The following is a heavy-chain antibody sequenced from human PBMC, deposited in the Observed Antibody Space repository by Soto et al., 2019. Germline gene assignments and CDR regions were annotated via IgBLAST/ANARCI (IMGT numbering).Heavy chain of an antibody. CDR3: ATDGSGSYKPTTFAY. D-gene: IGHD3-10*01. J-gene: IGHJ4*02. CDR2: IYYSGST. V-gene: IGHV4-31*03. CDR1: GGSISSGGYY. Sequence: QVQLQESGPGLVKPSQTLSLTCTVSGGSISSGGYYWSWIRQHPGKGLEWIGYIYYSGSTYYNPSLKSRVTISVDTSKNQSSLKLSSVTAADTAVYYCATDGSGSYKPTTFAYWGQGTLVTVSS.